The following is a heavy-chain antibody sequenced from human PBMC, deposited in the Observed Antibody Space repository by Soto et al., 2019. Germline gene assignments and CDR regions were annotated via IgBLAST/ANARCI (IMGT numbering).Heavy chain of an antibody. CDR3: AVSTGGSQYYFDT. V-gene: IGHV4-59*01. CDR1: GHSINNFY. D-gene: IGHD2-8*02. J-gene: IGHJ4*02. Sequence: PSETLSLTCTVSGHSINNFYWSWIRQSPGKGLEWIGNVYYTGTTNYNPSLNSRVTISIDTSRKHFSLNLNSLTAADTAIYYCAVSTGGSQYYFDTWGQEALVTVSS. CDR2: VYYTGTT.